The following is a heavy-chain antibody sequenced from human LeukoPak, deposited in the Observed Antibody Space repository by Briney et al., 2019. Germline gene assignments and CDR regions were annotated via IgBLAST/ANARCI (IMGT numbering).Heavy chain of an antibody. D-gene: IGHD5-24*01. CDR2: ISGDGGST. V-gene: IGHV3-43*02. Sequence: GGSLRLSCAASGFTFDDYAMHWVRHAPGKGLEWVSLISGDGGSTYYADSVKGRFTISRDNSKNSLYLQMNSLRTEDTALYYCATMATIPDHYFDYWGQGTLVTVSS. J-gene: IGHJ4*02. CDR1: GFTFDDYA. CDR3: ATMATIPDHYFDY.